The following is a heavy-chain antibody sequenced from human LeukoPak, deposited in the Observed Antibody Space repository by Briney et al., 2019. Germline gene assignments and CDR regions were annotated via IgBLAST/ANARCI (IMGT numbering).Heavy chain of an antibody. CDR3: AKCSGGNCYHSDDH. V-gene: IGHV3-21*01. J-gene: IGHJ5*02. CDR1: GFTFSAYS. D-gene: IGHD2-15*01. CDR2: ISSGSRYI. Sequence: GGSLRLSCAVSGFTFSAYSMNWVRQAPGKGLEWVSSISSGSRYIYYADSVKGRFTISRDNAKDSLYLQMNSLRAEDTAVYYCAKCSGGNCYHSDDHWGQGTLVTVSS.